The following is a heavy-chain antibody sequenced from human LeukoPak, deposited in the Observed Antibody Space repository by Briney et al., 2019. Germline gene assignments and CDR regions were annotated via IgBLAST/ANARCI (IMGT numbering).Heavy chain of an antibody. CDR3: ARCQSSSGYMDV. CDR2: ISSSSSYI. J-gene: IGHJ6*03. D-gene: IGHD6-6*01. Sequence: GGSLRLSCAASGFTFSSYSMNWVRQAPGKGLEWVSSISSSSSYIYYADSVKGRFTISRDNAKNSLYLQMNSLRAEDTAVYYCARCQSSSGYMDVWGKGTTVTVSS. CDR1: GFTFSSYS. V-gene: IGHV3-21*01.